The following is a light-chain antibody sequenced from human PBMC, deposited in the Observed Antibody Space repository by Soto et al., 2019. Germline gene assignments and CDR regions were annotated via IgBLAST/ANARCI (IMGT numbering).Light chain of an antibody. J-gene: IGKJ3*01. CDR3: QQYDNRPS. Sequence: DIQMTQSPSSLSASVGDRVTITCQASQDISNYLNWYQQKPGKAPKLLIYDASNLETGVPSRFSGSGSGTDFTFTISILQPEDIATYYCQQYDNRPSFGPGTKVDIK. V-gene: IGKV1-33*01. CDR1: QDISNY. CDR2: DAS.